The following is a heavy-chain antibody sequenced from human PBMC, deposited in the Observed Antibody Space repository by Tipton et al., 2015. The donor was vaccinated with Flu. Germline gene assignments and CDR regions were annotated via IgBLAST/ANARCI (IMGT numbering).Heavy chain of an antibody. J-gene: IGHJ4*02. CDR1: GYSISSGYY. Sequence: TLSLTCTVSGYSISSGYYWGWIRQPPGKGLEWIGSIYYSGSTYYNPSLKSRVTISVDTSKNQFSLKLSSVTAADTAVYYCARDQGGYWGQGTLVTVSS. V-gene: IGHV4-38-2*02. D-gene: IGHD3-16*01. CDR2: IYYSGST. CDR3: ARDQGGY.